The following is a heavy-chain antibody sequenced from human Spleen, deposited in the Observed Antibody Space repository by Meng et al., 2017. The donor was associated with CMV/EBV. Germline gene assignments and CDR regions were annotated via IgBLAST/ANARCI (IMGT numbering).Heavy chain of an antibody. CDR1: GYTFTGYY. V-gene: IGHV1-69*05. J-gene: IGHJ4*02. CDR3: ARVPFSVAAAGITPTCFDY. CDR2: IIPIFGTA. D-gene: IGHD6-13*01. Sequence: SVKVSCKASGYTFTGYYMHWVRQAPGQGLEWMGGIIPIFGTANYAQKFQGRVTITTDESTSTAYMELSSLRSEDTAVYYCARVPFSVAAAGITPTCFDYWGQGTLVTVSS.